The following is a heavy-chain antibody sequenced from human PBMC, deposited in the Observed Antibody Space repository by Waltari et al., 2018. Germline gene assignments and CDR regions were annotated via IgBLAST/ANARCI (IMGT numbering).Heavy chain of an antibody. Sequence: EVQLVESGGGLIQPGGSLRLSCAASGFTVSSTYMSWVRQAPGKGLVWVSVIYSGGNTYYADSVKGRFTISRDNSKNTLYLQMNSLRADDTAVYYCARDPGGRYYFDYWGQGSLVTVSS. V-gene: IGHV3-53*01. J-gene: IGHJ4*02. D-gene: IGHD1-26*01. CDR3: ARDPGGRYYFDY. CDR2: IYSGGNT. CDR1: GFTVSSTY.